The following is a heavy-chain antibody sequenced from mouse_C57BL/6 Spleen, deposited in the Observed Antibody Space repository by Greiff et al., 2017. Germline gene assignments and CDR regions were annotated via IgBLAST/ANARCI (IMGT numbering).Heavy chain of an antibody. J-gene: IGHJ4*01. CDR1: GYAFSSYW. Sequence: QVQLQQSGAELVKPGASVKISCKASGYAFSSYWMNWVKQRPGKGLEWIGQIYPGDGDTNYNGKFKGKATLTADKSSSTAYMQLSSLTSEDSAVYFCARGRGVYYDYLYAMDYWGQGTSVTVSS. CDR3: ARGRGVYYDYLYAMDY. D-gene: IGHD2-4*01. CDR2: IYPGDGDT. V-gene: IGHV1-80*01.